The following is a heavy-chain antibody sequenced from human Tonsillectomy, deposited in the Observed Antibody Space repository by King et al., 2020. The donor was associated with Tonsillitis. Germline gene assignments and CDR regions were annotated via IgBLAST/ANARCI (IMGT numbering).Heavy chain of an antibody. D-gene: IGHD3/OR15-3a*01. CDR3: AGEPPVYNCSSGVFDS. J-gene: IGHJ4*02. V-gene: IGHV3-11*01. Sequence: VQLVESGGGLVKPGGSLRLSCAASGFTFSDYYMNWIRQAPGRGLEWLAYISPSSSLIYYADSVKGRSTISRDNAKKSLDLQVNSLTAEDTAIYYCAGEPPVYNCSSGVFDSWGQGTLVTVSS. CDR1: GFTFSDYY. CDR2: ISPSSSLI.